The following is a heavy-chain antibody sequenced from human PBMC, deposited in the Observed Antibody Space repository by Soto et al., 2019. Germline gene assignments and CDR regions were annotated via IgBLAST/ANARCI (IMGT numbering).Heavy chain of an antibody. Sequence: VGSLRLSCASSVFTFSSYEMNWVRHAPGKGLEWVSYISSSGSTIYYADSVKGRFTISRDNAKNSLYLQMNSLRSEDTAVYYCARFEQRRDGYPWEYWGQGTLVSVSS. D-gene: IGHD5-12*01. CDR1: VFTFSSYE. V-gene: IGHV3-48*03. J-gene: IGHJ4*02. CDR2: ISSSGSTI. CDR3: ARFEQRRDGYPWEY.